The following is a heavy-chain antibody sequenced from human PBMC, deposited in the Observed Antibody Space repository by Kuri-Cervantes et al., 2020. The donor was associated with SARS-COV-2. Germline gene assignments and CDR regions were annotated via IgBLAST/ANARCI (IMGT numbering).Heavy chain of an antibody. CDR1: GFTFSNAW. J-gene: IGHJ6*03. CDR3: ASDRVSSKIYYYYYYMDV. Sequence: GGSLRLSCAASGFTFSNAWMSWVRQAPGKGLEWVGRIKSKTDGGTTDYAAPVKGRFTISRDNAKNSLYLQMNSLRAEDTAVYYCASDRVSSKIYYYYYYMDVWGKGTTVTVSS. V-gene: IGHV3-15*01. D-gene: IGHD1-26*01. CDR2: IKSKTDGGTT.